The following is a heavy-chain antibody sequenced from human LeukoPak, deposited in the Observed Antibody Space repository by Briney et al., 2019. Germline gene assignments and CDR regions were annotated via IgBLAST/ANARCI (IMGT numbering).Heavy chain of an antibody. J-gene: IGHJ4*02. CDR1: GFSFNTFA. Sequence: GGSLRLSCVASGFSFNTFALTWVRQAPGKGLEWVANINQDGSEKNCLDSVKGRFTISRDNAQNSLYLQMNGLRVEDTAVYYCTRRLDEWGQGTLVTVSS. CDR2: INQDGSEK. D-gene: IGHD3-16*01. V-gene: IGHV3-7*01. CDR3: TRRLDE.